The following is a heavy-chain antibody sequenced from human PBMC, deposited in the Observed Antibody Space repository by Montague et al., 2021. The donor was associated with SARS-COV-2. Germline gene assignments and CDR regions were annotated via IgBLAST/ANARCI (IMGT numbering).Heavy chain of an antibody. CDR3: GTYYDILTGYYIDAFDI. V-gene: IGHV4-39*01. Sequence: SETLSLTCTVYGGSISSSSYYWGWMCQPTGKGLDWIGSINYSGNTYYYPSIKSRVSVYVDTSKNQFSLKLRSVTAADVAVYYCGTYYDILTGYYIDAFDIWGQGTMVTVSS. J-gene: IGHJ3*02. CDR2: INYSGNT. CDR1: GGSISSSSYY. D-gene: IGHD3-9*01.